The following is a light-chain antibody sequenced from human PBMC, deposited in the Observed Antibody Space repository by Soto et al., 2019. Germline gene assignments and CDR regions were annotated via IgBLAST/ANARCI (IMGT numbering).Light chain of an antibody. CDR2: EVS. V-gene: IGLV2-14*01. Sequence: QSALTQPASGSGSPGQSITISCTGTNSDVGGLNYVSWYQHHPGNAPKLIIYEVSYRPSGVSDRFSGSKSDNTASLTISGLQTDDEADYYCSSFTISSTWVFGGGTKLTVL. CDR1: NSDVGGLNY. CDR3: SSFTISSTWV. J-gene: IGLJ3*02.